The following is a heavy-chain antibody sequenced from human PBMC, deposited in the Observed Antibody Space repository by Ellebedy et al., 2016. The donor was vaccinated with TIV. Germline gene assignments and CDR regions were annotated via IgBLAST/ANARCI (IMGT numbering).Heavy chain of an antibody. CDR2: IIAGDGNT. V-gene: IGHV1-3*01. CDR1: GYTFSNYP. D-gene: IGHD5-24*01. Sequence: AASVKVSCKASGYTFSNYPIHWVRQAPGQSLEWLGWIIAGDGNTRYSQKLQGRVTITRDTSATTAYMELSSLRSEDTAIYYCARRGDGYNYDYWGQGTLVTVSS. CDR3: ARRGDGYNYDY. J-gene: IGHJ4*02.